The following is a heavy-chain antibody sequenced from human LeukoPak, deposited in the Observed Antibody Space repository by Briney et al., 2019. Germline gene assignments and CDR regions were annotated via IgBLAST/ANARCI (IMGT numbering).Heavy chain of an antibody. D-gene: IGHD3-10*01. CDR3: ARDGSGRVPEMSAPDY. CDR1: GFTFSSYS. V-gene: IGHV3-48*01. Sequence: PGGSLRLSCAASGFTFSSYSINWVRQAPGKGLEWVSYIRSSSRTIYYADSVKGRFTISRDNAKKSLYLQMNSLRAEDTAVYYCARDGSGRVPEMSAPDYWGQGTPVTVSS. CDR2: IRSSSRTI. J-gene: IGHJ4*02.